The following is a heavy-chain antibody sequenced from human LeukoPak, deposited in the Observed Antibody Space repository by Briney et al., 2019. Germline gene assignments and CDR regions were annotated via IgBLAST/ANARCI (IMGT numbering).Heavy chain of an antibody. J-gene: IGHJ4*02. CDR2: ISFYNGNT. V-gene: IGHV1-18*01. CDR1: GYSFRNYG. Sequence: ASVKVSCKASGYSFRNYGISWVRQAPGQGLEYMGWISFYNGNTNYPQRLQGRVTMTADTSTSTVYMELRSLRSDDTAVYYCARGGGGYYGSGSYLIDHWGQGTLVTVPS. D-gene: IGHD3-10*01. CDR3: ARGGGGYYGSGSYLIDH.